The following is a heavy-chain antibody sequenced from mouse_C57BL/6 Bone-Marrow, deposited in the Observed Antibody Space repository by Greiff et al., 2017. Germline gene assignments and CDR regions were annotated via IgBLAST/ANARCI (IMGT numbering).Heavy chain of an antibody. CDR3: ARDRGGDY. CDR1: GFTFSSYA. D-gene: IGHD3-3*01. J-gene: IGHJ4*01. CDR2: IIDGGSYT. Sequence: EVMLVESGGGLVKPGGSLKLSCAASGFTFSSYAMSWVRQTPEKRLEWVATIIDGGSYTYYPDNVKGRFTISRDNAKNNLYLQRGHLKSEDTAMYYCARDRGGDYWGQGTSVTVSS. V-gene: IGHV5-4*01.